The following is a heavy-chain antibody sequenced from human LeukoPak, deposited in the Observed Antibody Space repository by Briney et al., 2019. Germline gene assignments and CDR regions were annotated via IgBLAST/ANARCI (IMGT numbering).Heavy chain of an antibody. D-gene: IGHD3-10*01. J-gene: IGHJ6*03. V-gene: IGHV4-34*01. CDR1: GGSFSGYY. CDR3: ARGLKYYGGYYYYYMDV. CDR2: INHSGST. Sequence: SETLSLTCAVYGGSFSGYYWSWIRQPPGKGLEWIGEINHSGSTNYNPSLKSRVTISVDTSKNQFSLELSSVTAADTAVYYCARGLKYYGGYYYYYMDVWGKGTTVTVSS.